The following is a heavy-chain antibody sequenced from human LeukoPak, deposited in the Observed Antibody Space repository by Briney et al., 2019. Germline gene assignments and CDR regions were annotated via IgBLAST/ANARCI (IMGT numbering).Heavy chain of an antibody. CDR3: ARDRSGEPYYYDTDFDY. CDR1: GYTFTSYG. CDR2: ISAYNGNT. D-gene: IGHD3-22*01. Sequence: ASVKVSCKASGYTFTSYGISWVRQAPGQGLEWMGWISAYNGNTNYARKLQGRVTMTTDTSTSTAYMELRSLRSDDTAVYYCARDRSGEPYYYDTDFDYWGQGTLVTVSS. V-gene: IGHV1-18*01. J-gene: IGHJ4*02.